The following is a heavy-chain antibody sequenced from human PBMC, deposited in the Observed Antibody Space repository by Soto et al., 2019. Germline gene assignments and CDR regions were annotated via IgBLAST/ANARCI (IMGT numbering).Heavy chain of an antibody. CDR2: ISGSGDKT. J-gene: IGHJ4*02. CDR3: AKTNLQFFDY. D-gene: IGHD2-8*01. CDR1: GFTFRSYA. V-gene: IGHV3-23*01. Sequence: PGGSLRLSCKASGFTFRSYAMSWVRHTPGKGLEWVSSISGSGDKTYYADSVKGRFTFSRDNAKNSLYLQVNSLRVEDTALYYCAKTNLQFFDYWGQGTQVTVSS.